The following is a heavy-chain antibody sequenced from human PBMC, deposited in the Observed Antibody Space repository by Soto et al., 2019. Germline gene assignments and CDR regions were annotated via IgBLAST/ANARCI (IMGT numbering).Heavy chain of an antibody. CDR2: IIPIFGTA. V-gene: IGHV1-69*06. Sequence: RASVKVSCKASGGTLSSYAISWVRQAPGQGLEWMGGIIPIFGTANYAQKFQGRVTITADKSTSTAYMELSSLRSEDTAVYYCARSFNWNYGINWFDPWGQGTLVTVSS. CDR3: ARSFNWNYGINWFDP. J-gene: IGHJ5*02. D-gene: IGHD1-7*01. CDR1: GGTLSSYA.